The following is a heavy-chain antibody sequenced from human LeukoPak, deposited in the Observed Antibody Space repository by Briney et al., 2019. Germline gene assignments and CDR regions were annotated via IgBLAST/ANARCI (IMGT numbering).Heavy chain of an antibody. J-gene: IGHJ4*02. CDR1: RASISGGGHC. CDR2: VYAAGST. D-gene: IGHD1-26*01. V-gene: IGHV4-39*01. CDR3: ASRSCPTAEYAFLGAF. Sequence: SETLSLTSTVSRASISGGGHCWAWVRHPPGEGLESLASVYAAGSTFYNPSLQSRLSLSVYTSRNEISLRLSSVTPADTAGYFCASRSCPTAEYAFLGAFWGQGILVPVPS.